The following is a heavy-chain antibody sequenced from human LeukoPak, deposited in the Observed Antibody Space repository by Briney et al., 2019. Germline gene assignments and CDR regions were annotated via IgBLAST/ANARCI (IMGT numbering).Heavy chain of an antibody. CDR3: AKAAVYSSSWTPFDD. D-gene: IGHD6-13*01. J-gene: IGHJ4*02. CDR2: MSADEINI. CDR1: GFTFSIYG. V-gene: IGHV3-30*18. Sequence: PGRSLRLSCAASGFTFSIYGMHWVRQAPGKGLEWVALMSADEINIYYADSVKGRFTISRDNSKNTLYLQMNSLRAEDTAVYYCAKAAVYSSSWTPFDDWAREPWSPSPQ.